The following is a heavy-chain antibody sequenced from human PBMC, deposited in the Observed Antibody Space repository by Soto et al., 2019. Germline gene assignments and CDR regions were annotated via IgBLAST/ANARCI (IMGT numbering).Heavy chain of an antibody. V-gene: IGHV4-30-2*01. CDR3: ARGGFYGELDY. J-gene: IGHJ4*02. Sequence: PSETLSLTCAFSGDSISSGGYSWGWIRQPPGKGLEWIGYIYHSGSTYYNPSLKSRVTISVDRSKNQFSLKLSSVTAADTAVYYCARGGFYGELDYWGQGTLVTVSS. CDR2: IYHSGST. CDR1: GDSISSGGYS. D-gene: IGHD4-17*01.